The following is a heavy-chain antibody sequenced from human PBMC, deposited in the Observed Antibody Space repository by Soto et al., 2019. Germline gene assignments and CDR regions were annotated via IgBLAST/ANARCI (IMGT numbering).Heavy chain of an antibody. J-gene: IGHJ6*03. D-gene: IGHD3-16*01. Sequence: GGSLRLSCAASGFTFISYAMSWVRQAPGKGLEWVSAISGSGGSTYYADSVKGRFTISRDNSKNTLYLQMNSLRAEDTAVYYCAKRTADYGYYYYYMDVWGKGTTVTVSS. V-gene: IGHV3-23*01. CDR3: AKRTADYGYYYYYMDV. CDR1: GFTFISYA. CDR2: ISGSGGST.